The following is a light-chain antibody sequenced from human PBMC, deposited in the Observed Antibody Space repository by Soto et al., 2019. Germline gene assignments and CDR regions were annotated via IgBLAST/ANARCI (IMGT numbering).Light chain of an antibody. CDR1: SSDVGGYTY. J-gene: IGLJ1*01. CDR2: HVT. CDR3: SSYTSSNTFV. V-gene: IGLV2-14*01. Sequence: SVLTQPASGNGVPGRSSSITSNRTSSDVGGYTYVSWYQQHPDKAPKLMVYHVTNRPSGVSSRFSGSKSGNTASLTISGLQAEDEAVYYCSSYTSSNTFVFGTGTKVTVL.